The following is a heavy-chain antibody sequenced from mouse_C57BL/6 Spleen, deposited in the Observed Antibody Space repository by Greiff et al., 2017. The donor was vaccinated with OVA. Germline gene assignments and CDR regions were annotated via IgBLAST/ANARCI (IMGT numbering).Heavy chain of an antibody. Sequence: VQLQQSGAELVRPGASVKLSCTASGFNIKDDYMHWVKQRPEQGLEWIGWIDPENGDTEYASKFQGKATITADTSSNTAYLPLSSLTSEDTAVYYCTTITTVVATRDYWGQGTSVTVSS. CDR2: IDPENGDT. CDR3: TTITTVVATRDY. J-gene: IGHJ4*01. D-gene: IGHD1-1*01. CDR1: GFNIKDDY. V-gene: IGHV14-4*01.